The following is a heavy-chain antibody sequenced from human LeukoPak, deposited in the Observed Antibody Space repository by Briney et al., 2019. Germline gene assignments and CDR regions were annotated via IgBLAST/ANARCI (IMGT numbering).Heavy chain of an antibody. V-gene: IGHV4-4*07. D-gene: IGHD3-10*01. Sequence: SETLSLTCTVSGGSISSCYWSWIRQPAGKGLEWIGRIYTSGSTNYNPSLKSRVTMSVDTSKNQFSLKLSSVTAADTAVYYCATTMVRGAARRNYYYYGMDVWGQGTTVTVSS. CDR2: IYTSGST. CDR1: GGSISSCY. CDR3: ATTMVRGAARRNYYYYGMDV. J-gene: IGHJ6*02.